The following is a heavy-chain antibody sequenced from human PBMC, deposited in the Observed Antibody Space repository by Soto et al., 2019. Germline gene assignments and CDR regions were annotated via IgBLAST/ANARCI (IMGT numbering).Heavy chain of an antibody. Sequence: PSETLSLTCTVSGGSISSYYWSWIRQPPGKGLEWIGYIYYSGSTNYNPSLKSRVTISVDTSKNQSSLKLSSVTAADTAVYYCARVTTPRLVVPAARYYYYGMDVWGQGTTVTVSS. J-gene: IGHJ6*02. CDR1: GGSISSYY. CDR3: ARVTTPRLVVPAARYYYYGMDV. V-gene: IGHV4-59*01. D-gene: IGHD2-2*01. CDR2: IYYSGST.